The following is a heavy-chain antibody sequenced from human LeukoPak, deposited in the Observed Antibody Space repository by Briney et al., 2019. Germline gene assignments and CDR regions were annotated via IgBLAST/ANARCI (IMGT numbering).Heavy chain of an antibody. CDR3: AREVYYYYYYMDV. Sequence: GGSLRLSCAASGFTFSNYWMTWVRQAPGKGLEWVAHINQDGSKEYYMDSVKARFTISRDNAKNSLSLQMNSLRAEDTAVYYCAREVYYYYYYMDVWGKGTTVTVSS. CDR1: GFTFSNYW. V-gene: IGHV3-7*01. J-gene: IGHJ6*03. CDR2: INQDGSKE.